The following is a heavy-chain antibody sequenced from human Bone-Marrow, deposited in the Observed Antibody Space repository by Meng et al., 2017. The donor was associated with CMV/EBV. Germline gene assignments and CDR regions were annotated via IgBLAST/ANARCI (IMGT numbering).Heavy chain of an antibody. CDR3: ARDAWDCSSTSCYGGRFDY. CDR2: IYSDDST. V-gene: IGHV3-53*01. CDR1: GFTVSSNY. D-gene: IGHD2-2*01. J-gene: IGHJ4*02. Sequence: GESRKIPCVASGFTVSSNYMSWVRQAPGKGLEWVSVIYSDDSTYYADSMKGRFTISRDNSKNTLYLQMNSLRAEVTAVYYCARDAWDCSSTSCYGGRFDYWGQGTLVTVSS.